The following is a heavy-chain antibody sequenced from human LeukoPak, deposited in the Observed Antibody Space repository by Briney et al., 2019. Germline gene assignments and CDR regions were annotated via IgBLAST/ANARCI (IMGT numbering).Heavy chain of an antibody. D-gene: IGHD6-19*01. CDR1: GFTFSSYG. Sequence: PGRSLRVSCAASGFTFSSYGMHWVRQAPGKGLEGVAVISYDGNDKYYADSVKGRFTISRDNSKNTLYLQMNSPRSEDTAVYYCATTSIAVADFDYWGQGTLVTVSS. V-gene: IGHV3-30*03. CDR3: ATTSIAVADFDY. J-gene: IGHJ4*02. CDR2: ISYDGNDK.